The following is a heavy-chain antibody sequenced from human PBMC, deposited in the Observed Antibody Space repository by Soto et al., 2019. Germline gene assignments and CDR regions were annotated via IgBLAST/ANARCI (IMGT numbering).Heavy chain of an antibody. D-gene: IGHD3-3*01. Sequence: ASVKVSCKVSGYTLTELSMHWVRQAPGKGLEWMGGFDPEDGETIYAQKFQGRVTMTEDTSTDTAYMELSSLRSEDTAVYYCATKSLRKYYDLWSGFDYWGQGTLVTVSS. CDR2: FDPEDGET. V-gene: IGHV1-24*01. CDR3: ATKSLRKYYDLWSGFDY. J-gene: IGHJ4*02. CDR1: GYTLTELS.